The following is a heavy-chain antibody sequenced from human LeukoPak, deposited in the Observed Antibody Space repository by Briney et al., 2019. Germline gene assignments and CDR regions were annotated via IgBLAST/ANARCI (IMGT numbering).Heavy chain of an antibody. Sequence: SETLSLTCTVSGGSISSYYWGWIRQPPGKGPEWIGYIYYSGTTNYNPSPKSRVTMSVDTSKNQFSLRLNSVTPADTAVYYCARAKGDYWGQGTLVTVSS. V-gene: IGHV4-59*01. CDR1: GGSISSYY. CDR3: ARAKGDY. CDR2: IYYSGTT. J-gene: IGHJ4*02.